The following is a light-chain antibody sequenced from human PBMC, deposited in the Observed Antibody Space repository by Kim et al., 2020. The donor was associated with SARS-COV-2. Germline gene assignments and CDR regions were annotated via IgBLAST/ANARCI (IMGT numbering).Light chain of an antibody. CDR2: WAS. Sequence: DIVMTQSPDSLAVSLGERATINCKSSQSVLYSSNNKNYLAWYQQKPGQPPKLLIYWASTRESGVPDRFSGSGSGTDFTLTISSLQPEDVATYYCQKCYGALTFGPGTKVDIK. CDR3: QKCYGALT. CDR1: QSVLYSSNNKNY. V-gene: IGKV4-1*01. J-gene: IGKJ3*01.